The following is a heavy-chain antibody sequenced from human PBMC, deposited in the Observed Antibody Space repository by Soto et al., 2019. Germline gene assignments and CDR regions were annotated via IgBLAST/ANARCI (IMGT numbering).Heavy chain of an antibody. CDR3: ARGYIIAAAGSFDY. V-gene: IGHV4-34*01. Sequence: QVQLQQWGAGLLKPSETLSLTCAVYGGSFSGYYWSWIRQPPGKGLEWIGEINHSGSTNYNPSLKSRVTISVDTSKSQFSLKLSSVTAADTAVYYCARGYIIAAAGSFDYWGQGTLVTVSS. CDR2: INHSGST. D-gene: IGHD6-13*01. CDR1: GGSFSGYY. J-gene: IGHJ4*02.